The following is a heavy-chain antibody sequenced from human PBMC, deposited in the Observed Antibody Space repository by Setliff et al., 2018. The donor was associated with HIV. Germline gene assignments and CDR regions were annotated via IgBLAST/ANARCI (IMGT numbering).Heavy chain of an antibody. J-gene: IGHJ5*02. CDR2: INHSGST. CDR3: ARESLDNWFDP. CDR1: GGSFSGYY. Sequence: SETLSLTCAVYGGSFSGYYWSWIRQPPGKGLEWIGEINHSGSTNYNPSLKSRVTISVDTSKNQFSLKLSSVTAADTAVYYCARESLDNWFDPWGQGTLVTVSS. V-gene: IGHV4-34*01.